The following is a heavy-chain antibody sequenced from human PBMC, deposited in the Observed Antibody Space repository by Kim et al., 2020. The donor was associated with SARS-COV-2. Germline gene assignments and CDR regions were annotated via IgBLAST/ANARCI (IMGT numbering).Heavy chain of an antibody. D-gene: IGHD6-19*01. V-gene: IGHV1-3*01. Sequence: ASVKVSCKASGYTFTSYAMHWVRQAPGQRLEWMGWINAGNGNTKYSQKFQGRVTITRDTSASTAYMELNSLRSEETAVYYCARAPSGPPFDYWGQGTLVTVSS. J-gene: IGHJ4*02. CDR3: ARAPSGPPFDY. CDR2: INAGNGNT. CDR1: GYTFTSYA.